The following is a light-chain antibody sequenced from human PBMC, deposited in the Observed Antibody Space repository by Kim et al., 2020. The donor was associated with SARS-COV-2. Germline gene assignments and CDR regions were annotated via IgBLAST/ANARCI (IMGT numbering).Light chain of an antibody. V-gene: IGLV6-57*02. CDR1: SGSIASNY. CDR2: EDN. CDR3: QSYDSSNVV. J-gene: IGLJ2*01. Sequence: GKTVTISCTGSSGSIASNYVQWYRQRPGSAPTTLIYEDNQRPSGVPDRFSGSIDSSSNSASLTISGLKTEDEADYYCQSYDSSNVVFGGGTQLTVL.